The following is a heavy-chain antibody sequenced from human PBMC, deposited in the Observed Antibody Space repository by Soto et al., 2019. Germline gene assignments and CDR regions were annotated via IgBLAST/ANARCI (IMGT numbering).Heavy chain of an antibody. Sequence: KTSETLSLTCIVSGASLLSSYWSWVRQPAGKGLEWIGHIFSSGRTSYNPSLKSRLTMSIDTSKNLFSLNLSSVTAADTAVYYCAKGWDVKYFDKWGQGTLVTVSS. CDR2: IFSSGRT. CDR1: GASLLSSY. CDR3: AKGWDVKYFDK. D-gene: IGHD1-26*01. J-gene: IGHJ4*02. V-gene: IGHV4-4*07.